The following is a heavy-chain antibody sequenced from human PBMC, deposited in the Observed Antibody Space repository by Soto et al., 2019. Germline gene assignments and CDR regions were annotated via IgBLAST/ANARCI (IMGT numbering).Heavy chain of an antibody. D-gene: IGHD2-21*02. Sequence: SETLSLTXPVSGGSITDYSWVWIRQPAGKGLEWIGRIFSSGSTNYNPSLKGRITMSLDTSKNQFSLKLNSATATDTAVYFCARDQGVVVTADNWFDPWGQGILVTVSS. CDR1: GGSITDYS. CDR2: IFSSGST. J-gene: IGHJ5*02. CDR3: ARDQGVVVTADNWFDP. V-gene: IGHV4-4*07.